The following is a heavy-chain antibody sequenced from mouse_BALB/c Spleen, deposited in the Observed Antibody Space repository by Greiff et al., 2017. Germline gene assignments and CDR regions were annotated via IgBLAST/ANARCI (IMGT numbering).Heavy chain of an antibody. Sequence: EVQLVESGPGLVKPSQSLSLTCSVTGYSITSGYYWNWIRQFPGNKLEWMGYISYDGSNNYNPSLKNRISITRDTSKNQFFLKLNSVTTEDTATYYCARTEIYYDYVDAMDYWGQGTSVTVSS. J-gene: IGHJ4*01. D-gene: IGHD2-4*01. CDR3: ARTEIYYDYVDAMDY. V-gene: IGHV3-6*02. CDR2: ISYDGSN. CDR1: GYSITSGYY.